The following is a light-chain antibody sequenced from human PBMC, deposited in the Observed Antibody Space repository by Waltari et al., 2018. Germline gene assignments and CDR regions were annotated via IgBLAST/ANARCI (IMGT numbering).Light chain of an antibody. CDR1: SSDVGDYNS. CDR2: DVS. V-gene: IGLV2-23*02. CDR3: CSYAGSTTLI. Sequence: QSALTQPASVSGSTGQSITISCTGTSSDVGDYNSVSWYQQHPGKVPKLMIYDVSKRPSGVSDRFSGSKSDNTASLTISGLQAEDEADYYCCSYAGSTTLIFGGGTKLTVL. J-gene: IGLJ2*01.